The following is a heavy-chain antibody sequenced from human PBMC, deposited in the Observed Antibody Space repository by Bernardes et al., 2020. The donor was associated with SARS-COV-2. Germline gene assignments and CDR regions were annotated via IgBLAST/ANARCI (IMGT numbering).Heavy chain of an antibody. Sequence: GGSLRLSCAASGFTLSNYGMHWVRQAPGKGLEWVAMRSNDGSNEYYADSVRGRFTVSSDNSRDTLYLEMNSLRAEDSAVYHCARGGEVKRRIAGAHYFYDMEVWGQGTAVTVSS. J-gene: IGHJ6*02. CDR3: ARGGEVKRRIAGAHYFYDMEV. D-gene: IGHD3-16*01. V-gene: IGHV3-30*03. CDR2: RSNDGSNE. CDR1: GFTLSNYG.